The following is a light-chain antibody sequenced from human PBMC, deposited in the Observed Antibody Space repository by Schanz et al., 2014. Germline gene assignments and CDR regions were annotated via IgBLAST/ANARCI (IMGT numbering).Light chain of an antibody. V-gene: IGLV2-11*01. CDR3: SSYAGNNNLRVL. Sequence: QSALTQPRSVSGSPGQSVTISCTGTSSDVGGYNYVSWYQQHPGKAPKLMIYDVSKRPSGVPDRFSGSKSGNTASLTISGLQADDEADYYCSSYAGNNNLRVLFGGGTKLTVL. J-gene: IGLJ2*01. CDR2: DVS. CDR1: SSDVGGYNY.